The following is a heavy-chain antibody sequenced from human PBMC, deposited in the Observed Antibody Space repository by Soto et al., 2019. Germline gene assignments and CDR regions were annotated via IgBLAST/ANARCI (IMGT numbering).Heavy chain of an antibody. J-gene: IGHJ6*02. Sequence: SVKVSCKASGGTFSSYAISWVRQAPGQGLEWMGGIIPIFGTANYAQKFQGRVTITADESTSTAYMELSSLRSEDTAVYYCAREGLPDNSKNYGMDVWGQGTTVTVSS. CDR3: AREGLPDNSKNYGMDV. V-gene: IGHV1-69*13. D-gene: IGHD1-20*01. CDR2: IIPIFGTA. CDR1: GGTFSSYA.